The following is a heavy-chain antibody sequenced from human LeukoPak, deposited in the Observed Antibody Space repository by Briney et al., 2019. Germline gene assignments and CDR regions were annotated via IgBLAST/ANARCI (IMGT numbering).Heavy chain of an antibody. CDR3: ARSPGDYYYYYGLDV. D-gene: IGHD3-10*01. CDR1: GGSISSSNW. J-gene: IGHJ6*02. V-gene: IGHV4-4*02. Sequence: SGTLSLTCAVSGGSISSSNWWSWVRQPPGKGLEWIGEIYHSGSTNYNPSLKSRVTISVDKSKNQFSLKLSSVTAADTAVYYCARSPGDYYYYYGLDVWGQGTTVTVSS. CDR2: IYHSGST.